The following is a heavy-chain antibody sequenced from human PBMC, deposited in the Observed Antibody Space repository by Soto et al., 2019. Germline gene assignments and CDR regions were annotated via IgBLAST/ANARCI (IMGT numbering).Heavy chain of an antibody. D-gene: IGHD3-10*01. CDR1: GGSISRGGYY. Sequence: QVQLQESGPGLVKPSQTLSLTCTVSGGSISRGGYYWSWIRQHPGKGLEWIGYMYYSGSTYYNPSLKSRITISVDTSKKKFSLKLSSVTAADTAVYYCARGVTMVRGVGLFYFDYWGQGTLVTVSS. CDR3: ARGVTMVRGVGLFYFDY. J-gene: IGHJ4*02. V-gene: IGHV4-31*03. CDR2: MYYSGST.